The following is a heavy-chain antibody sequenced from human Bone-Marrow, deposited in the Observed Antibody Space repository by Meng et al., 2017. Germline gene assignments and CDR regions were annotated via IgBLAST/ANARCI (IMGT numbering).Heavy chain of an antibody. CDR3: ARGSSSSWPNFNY. Sequence: QVRCQELGPGLGKPSGTLSLTCAVPGGSIISSNWWSWVRQPPGKGLEWIGEIYHSGSTNYNPSLKSRVTISVDKSKNQFSLKLSSVTAADTAVYYCARGSSSSWPNFNYWGQGTLVTVSS. D-gene: IGHD6-13*01. J-gene: IGHJ4*02. CDR1: GGSIISSNW. CDR2: IYHSGST. V-gene: IGHV4-4*02.